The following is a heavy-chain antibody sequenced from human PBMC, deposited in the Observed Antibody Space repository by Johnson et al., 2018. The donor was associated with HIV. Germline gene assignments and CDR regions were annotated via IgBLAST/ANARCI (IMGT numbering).Heavy chain of an antibody. CDR1: GFTFSSYA. V-gene: IGHV3-30*04. CDR3: ARESVVQGLYGAFDI. Sequence: QVQVLESGGGVVQPGRSLRLSCAASGFTFSSYAMHWVRQAPGKGLEWVAVISYDGSNKYYADSVKGRFTISRDNSKNTLYLQMNSLRAEDTAVYYCARESVVQGLYGAFDIWGQGTMVTVSS. D-gene: IGHD3-10*01. J-gene: IGHJ3*02. CDR2: ISYDGSNK.